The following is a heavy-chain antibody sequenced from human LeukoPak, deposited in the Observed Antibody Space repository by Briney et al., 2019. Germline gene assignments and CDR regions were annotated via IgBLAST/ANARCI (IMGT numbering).Heavy chain of an antibody. V-gene: IGHV3-30-3*01. J-gene: IGHJ4*02. CDR2: ISYDGSNK. D-gene: IGHD6-13*01. CDR1: GFTFSSYA. Sequence: GGSLRLSCAASGFTFSSYAMHWVRQAPGKGLEWVAVISYDGSNKYYADSVKGRFTISRDNSKNTLYLQMNSLGAEDTAVYYCARVKVAALDYWGQGTLVTVSS. CDR3: ARVKVAALDY.